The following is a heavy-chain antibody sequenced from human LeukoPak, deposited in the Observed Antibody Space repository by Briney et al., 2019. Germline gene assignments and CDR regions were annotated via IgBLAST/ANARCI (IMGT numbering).Heavy chain of an antibody. J-gene: IGHJ4*02. CDR2: IYTSGST. V-gene: IGHV4-4*09. CDR3: AGTYYYDSSGYGPHILAY. D-gene: IGHD3-22*01. CDR1: GGSISSYY. Sequence: KASETLSLTCTVSGGSISSYYWSWIRQPPGKGLEWIGYIYTSGSTNYNPSLKSRVTISVDTSKNQCSLKLSSVTAADTAVYYCAGTYYYDSSGYGPHILAYWGQGTLVTVSS.